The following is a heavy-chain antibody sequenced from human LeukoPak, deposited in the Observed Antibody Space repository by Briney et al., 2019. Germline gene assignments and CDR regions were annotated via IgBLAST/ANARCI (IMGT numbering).Heavy chain of an antibody. CDR1: GFTFSVFE. J-gene: IGHJ6*02. CDR2: IVSNGDST. Sequence: GGSLRLSCAASGFTFSVFEMNWVRQAPGKGLEYVSAIVSNGDSTYYADSVKGRFTISRDNAKNTLYLQMSSLRPDDTAVYYCVNPGWYYDSSGYSYYYGMDVWGQGTTVTVSS. V-gene: IGHV3-64D*09. CDR3: VNPGWYYDSSGYSYYYGMDV. D-gene: IGHD3-22*01.